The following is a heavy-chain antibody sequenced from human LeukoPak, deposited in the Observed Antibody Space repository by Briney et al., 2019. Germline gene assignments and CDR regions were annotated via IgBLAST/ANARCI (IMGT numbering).Heavy chain of an antibody. V-gene: IGHV3-30*18. CDR1: GFTLSSYG. J-gene: IGHJ4*02. CDR3: VKVSSTVGATYFDY. D-gene: IGHD1-26*01. Sequence: SGGSRRLSCAASGFTLSSYGMHWVRQAPGKGLEWVAVISYDGTNKYSAHSVKGRFTISRDNSKNSLYLQMSSLRVEDTAVYYCVKVSSTVGATYFDYWGQGTLVTVSS. CDR2: ISYDGTNK.